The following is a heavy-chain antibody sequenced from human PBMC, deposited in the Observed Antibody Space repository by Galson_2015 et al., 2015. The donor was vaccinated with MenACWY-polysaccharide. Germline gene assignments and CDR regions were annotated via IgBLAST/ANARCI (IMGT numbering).Heavy chain of an antibody. CDR3: VRDDGGNSGWFDP. CDR1: GYTFTNYD. CDR2: MNTHSGAT. D-gene: IGHD4-23*01. J-gene: IGHJ5*02. Sequence: SEKVSYKASGYTFTNYDLNWVRQATGQGPEWLGWMNTHSGATGFAQKLQGRLTMTRITTISTAYMELSSLTSEDTDVYYCVRDDGGNSGWFDPWGQGTLVTVSS. V-gene: IGHV1-8*01.